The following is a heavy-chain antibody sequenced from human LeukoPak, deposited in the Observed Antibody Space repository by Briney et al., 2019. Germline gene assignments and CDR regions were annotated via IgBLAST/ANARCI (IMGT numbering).Heavy chain of an antibody. CDR3: AKYMGKNFDY. Sequence: PGGSLRLSCAASGFTFSNSAMGWVRQAPGKGLEWVSTISGSGGSTNYADSVKGRFTISRDNSKSTLYLQMNSLRAEDTAVYYCAKYMGKNFDYWGQGTLVTVSS. CDR2: ISGSGGST. V-gene: IGHV3-23*01. D-gene: IGHD7-27*01. J-gene: IGHJ4*02. CDR1: GFTFSNSA.